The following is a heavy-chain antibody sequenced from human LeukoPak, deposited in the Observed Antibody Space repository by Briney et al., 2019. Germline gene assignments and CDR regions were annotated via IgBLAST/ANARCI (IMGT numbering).Heavy chain of an antibody. CDR2: IYTSGST. D-gene: IGHD3-3*01. V-gene: IGHV4-4*07. J-gene: IGHJ3*02. Sequence: SETLSLTCTVSGGSISSYYWSWIRQPAGKGLEWIGRIYTSGSTNCNPSLKSRVTMSVDTSKNQFSLKLSSVTAADTAVYYCARDLHITIFGVARRGDAFDIWGQGTMVTVSS. CDR1: GGSISSYY. CDR3: ARDLHITIFGVARRGDAFDI.